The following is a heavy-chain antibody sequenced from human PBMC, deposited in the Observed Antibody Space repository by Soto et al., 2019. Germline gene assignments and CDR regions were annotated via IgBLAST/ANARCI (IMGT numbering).Heavy chain of an antibody. CDR1: GYSFTSYW. V-gene: IGHV5-51*01. Sequence: GESLKISCKGSGYSFTSYWIGWVRQMPGKGLEWMGIIYPGDSDTRYSQSFQGQVTISADKSISTAYLQWSSLKASDTAMYYCARSIRRTYSSGWKTIDYWGQGTLVTVSS. D-gene: IGHD6-19*01. CDR2: IYPGDSDT. J-gene: IGHJ4*02. CDR3: ARSIRRTYSSGWKTIDY.